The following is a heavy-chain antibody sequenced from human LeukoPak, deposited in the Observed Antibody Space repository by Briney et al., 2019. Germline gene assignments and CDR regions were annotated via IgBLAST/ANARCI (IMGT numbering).Heavy chain of an antibody. CDR3: ARDKWEQLLLDY. Sequence: GGSLRLSCAVSGFPLSSYNMNWIRQAPGKGLEWVSSISSSGSHIYYPDSVKGRFTISRDNAKNSLYLQMNSLRAEDTAVYYCARDKWEQLLLDYWGQGTLVTVSS. J-gene: IGHJ4*02. CDR1: GFPLSSYN. V-gene: IGHV3-21*01. CDR2: ISSSGSHI. D-gene: IGHD1-26*01.